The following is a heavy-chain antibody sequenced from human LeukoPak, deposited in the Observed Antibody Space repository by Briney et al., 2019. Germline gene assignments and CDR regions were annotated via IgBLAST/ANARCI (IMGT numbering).Heavy chain of an antibody. CDR3: AGGSGWYEPSDY. D-gene: IGHD6-19*01. V-gene: IGHV1-46*03. J-gene: IGHJ4*02. CDR2: INPSGGST. CDR1: GYTFTSCY. Sequence: GASVKVSCKASGYTFTSCYMHWVRQAPGQGLEWMGIINPSGGSTSYAQKFQGRVTMTRDTSTSTVYMELSSLRSEDTAVYYCAGGSGWYEPSDYWGQGTLVTVSS.